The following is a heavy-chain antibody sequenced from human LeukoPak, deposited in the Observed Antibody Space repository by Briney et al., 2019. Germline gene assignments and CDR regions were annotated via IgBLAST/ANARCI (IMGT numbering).Heavy chain of an antibody. CDR2: INHSGST. Sequence: SETLSLTCAVSGGSISSGGYYWSWIHQPPGKGLEWIGEINHSGSTNYNPSLKSRVTISVDTSKNQFSLKLSSVTAADTAVYYCARGGGVVPAALYYYGMDVWGQGTTVTVSS. V-gene: IGHV4-34*01. CDR3: ARGGGVVPAALYYYGMDV. D-gene: IGHD2-2*01. J-gene: IGHJ6*02. CDR1: GGSISSGGYY.